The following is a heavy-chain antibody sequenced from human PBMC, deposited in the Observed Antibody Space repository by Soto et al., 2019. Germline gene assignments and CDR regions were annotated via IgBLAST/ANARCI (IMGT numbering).Heavy chain of an antibody. CDR1: GFTFFSFG. CDR2: ISHDGTKK. V-gene: IGHV3-30*18. CDR3: AKDRETYSRSWPYY. Sequence: GGSLRLSCAASGFTFFSFGMHWVRQAPGKGLEWVTLISHDGTKKYYADSVKGRFTISRDNSKNTLYLQMDSLRVEDTAVYYFAKDRETYSRSWPYYWGQGTLVAVSS. J-gene: IGHJ4*02. D-gene: IGHD6-13*01.